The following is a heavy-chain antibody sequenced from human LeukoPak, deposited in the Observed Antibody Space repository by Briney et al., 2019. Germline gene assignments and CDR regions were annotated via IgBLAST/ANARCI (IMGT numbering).Heavy chain of an antibody. J-gene: IGHJ4*02. CDR2: ISGSGGST. Sequence: PGGSLRLSCAASGFTFSSYAMSWVRQAPGKGLEWVSAISGSGGSTYYADSVKGRFTISRDNSKNTLYPQMNSLRAEDTAVYYCAKDDALLWFGESYFDYWGQGTLVTVSS. D-gene: IGHD3-10*01. CDR3: AKDDALLWFGESYFDY. V-gene: IGHV3-23*01. CDR1: GFTFSSYA.